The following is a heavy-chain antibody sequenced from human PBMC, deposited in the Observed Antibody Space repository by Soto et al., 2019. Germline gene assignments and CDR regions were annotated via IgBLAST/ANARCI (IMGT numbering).Heavy chain of an antibody. D-gene: IGHD3-10*01. V-gene: IGHV3-21*01. Sequence: EVQLVESGGGLVKPGGSLRLSCAASGFTFSSYSMNWVRQAPGKGLEWVSSISSSSSYIYYADSVKGRFTISRDNAKNSLYLQMNSLRAEDTAVYYCAREGVQHGSGPYYYYGMDVRGQGTTVTVSS. J-gene: IGHJ6*02. CDR2: ISSSSSYI. CDR3: AREGVQHGSGPYYYYGMDV. CDR1: GFTFSSYS.